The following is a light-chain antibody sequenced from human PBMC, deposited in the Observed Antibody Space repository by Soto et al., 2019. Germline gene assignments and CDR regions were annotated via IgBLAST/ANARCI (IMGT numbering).Light chain of an antibody. Sequence: IQFTQSPSSLSASVGDRVTITCRASQSISSWLAWYQQKPGKAPKLLIYDASSLDGGVPSRFSGSGSGPEFTLTIRSLQPDDFATYYCQQYNSYSGKFGKGTKVDIK. CDR1: QSISSW. J-gene: IGKJ1*01. V-gene: IGKV1-5*01. CDR3: QQYNSYSGK. CDR2: DAS.